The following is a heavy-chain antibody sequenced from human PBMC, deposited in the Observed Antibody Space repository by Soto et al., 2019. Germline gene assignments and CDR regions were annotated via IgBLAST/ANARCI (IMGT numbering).Heavy chain of an antibody. D-gene: IGHD5-12*01. Sequence: PGGSLRLSCVDSGFSFSSSLMNWVRQVPGKGLEWVSAIKGSGRSTYYADSVKGRFTISRDNSKNTLYLQMNSLRAEDTAVYYCAKRYSGYDHESEAFDIWGQGTMVTVSS. CDR1: GFSFSSSL. CDR2: IKGSGRST. V-gene: IGHV3-23*01. CDR3: AKRYSGYDHESEAFDI. J-gene: IGHJ3*02.